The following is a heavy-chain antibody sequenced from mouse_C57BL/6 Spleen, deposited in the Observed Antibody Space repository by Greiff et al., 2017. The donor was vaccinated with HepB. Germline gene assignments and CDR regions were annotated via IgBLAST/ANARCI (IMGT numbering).Heavy chain of an antibody. CDR2: INPSSGYT. D-gene: IGHD2-12*01. Sequence: VKLMESGAELARPGASVKMSCKASGYTFTSYTMHWVKQRPGQGLEWIGYINPSSGYTKYNQKFKDKATLTADKSSSTAYMQLSSLTSEDSAVYYCARPYEGYFDVWGTGTTVTVSS. J-gene: IGHJ1*03. V-gene: IGHV1-4*01. CDR1: GYTFTSYT. CDR3: ARPYEGYFDV.